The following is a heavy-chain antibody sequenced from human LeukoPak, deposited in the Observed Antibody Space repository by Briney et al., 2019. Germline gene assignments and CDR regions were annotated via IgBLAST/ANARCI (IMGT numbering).Heavy chain of an antibody. J-gene: IGHJ4*02. V-gene: IGHV4-39*07. CDR1: GGSISSSSYY. CDR2: IYYSGST. D-gene: IGHD3/OR15-3a*01. CDR3: ARQTGSGLFILP. Sequence: SETLSLTCTLSGGSISSSSYYWGWIRQPPGKGLEWIGNIYYSGSTYYNSSLKSRITISVDTSKNQFSLKLSSVTAADTAVYYCARQTGSGLFILPGGQGTLVTVSS.